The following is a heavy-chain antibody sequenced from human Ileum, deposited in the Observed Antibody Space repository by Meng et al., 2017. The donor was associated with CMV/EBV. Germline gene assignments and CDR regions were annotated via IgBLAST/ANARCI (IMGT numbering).Heavy chain of an antibody. CDR2: ISSSSSFI. V-gene: IGHV3-21*01. CDR1: GFIFDNYS. D-gene: IGHD2-15*01. CDR3: ARGTYSRMDV. J-gene: IGHJ6*02. Sequence: GGSLRLSCIGSGFIFDNYSMNWVRQAPGKGLEWVSSISSSSSFIYYADSVKGRFTISRDNANNSLYLQMNSLRAEDTAMYYCARGTYSRMDVWGQGTTVTVSS.